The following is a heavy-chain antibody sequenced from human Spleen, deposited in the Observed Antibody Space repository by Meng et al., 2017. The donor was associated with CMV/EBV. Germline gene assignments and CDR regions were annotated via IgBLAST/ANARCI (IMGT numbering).Heavy chain of an antibody. D-gene: IGHD3-16*01. V-gene: IGHV3-43*01. Sequence: LSCAGSGFTFDDYPMHWVHQAPGKGLEWISLISWNGISASYADSVKGRFTISRDNSKNSLYLQMNSLSPEDTALYYCAMGTYDYADYWGQGTLVTVSS. CDR1: GFTFDDYP. CDR2: ISWNGISA. CDR3: AMGTYDYADY. J-gene: IGHJ4*02.